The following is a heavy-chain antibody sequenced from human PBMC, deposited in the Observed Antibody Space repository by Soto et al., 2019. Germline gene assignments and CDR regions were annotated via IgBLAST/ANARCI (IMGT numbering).Heavy chain of an antibody. D-gene: IGHD6-6*01. J-gene: IGHJ4*02. Sequence: QVQLVESGGAVVQPGRSLRLSCTASGFTFSAYGLHWVRQAPGKGLEWVSTISYDGSHEYYADSVKGRFTVSRDDSKKTMYLLMNSLRIDDTGVYFCAKEMFPQTVLASSSRWGDYWGPGTLVTVFS. V-gene: IGHV3-30*18. CDR2: ISYDGSHE. CDR1: GFTFSAYG. CDR3: AKEMFPQTVLASSSRWGDY.